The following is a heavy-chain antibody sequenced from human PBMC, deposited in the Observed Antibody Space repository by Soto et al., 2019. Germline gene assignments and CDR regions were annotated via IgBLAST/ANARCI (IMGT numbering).Heavy chain of an antibody. J-gene: IGHJ6*02. Sequence: SGPTLVNPTQTLTLTCTFSGFSLSTSGVGVGWIRQPPGKALEWLALIYSNDYKRYSPSLKSTLTITKDTTNNHVVLTMTNMHPVDTATYFCAHHRVDTAMVPYYDYYGMGVWGQGTTVTV. CDR1: GFSLSTSGVG. V-gene: IGHV2-5*01. CDR2: IYSNDYK. CDR3: AHHRVDTAMVPYYDYYGMGV. D-gene: IGHD5-18*01.